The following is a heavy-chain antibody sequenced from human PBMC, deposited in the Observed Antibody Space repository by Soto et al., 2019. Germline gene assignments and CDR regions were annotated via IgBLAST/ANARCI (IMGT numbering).Heavy chain of an antibody. Sequence: GASVKVSYKASGYTFSSYGISWVRQAPGQGLEWMGWISAYNGNKNYAQKLQGRVTMTTDTSTSTADMDLRSLRSDDTAVYYCARDGPPLDYWGQGTLVTVSS. CDR1: GYTFSSYG. CDR2: ISAYNGNK. CDR3: ARDGPPLDY. J-gene: IGHJ4*02. V-gene: IGHV1-18*01.